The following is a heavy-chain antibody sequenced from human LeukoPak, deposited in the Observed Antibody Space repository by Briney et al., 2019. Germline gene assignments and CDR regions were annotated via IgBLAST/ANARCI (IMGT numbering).Heavy chain of an antibody. Sequence: SETLSLTCSVSGASISSYYWSWIRQPAGKGLEWIGRIYTSGSTNYNPSLKSRVTMSVDTSKNQFSLKLSSVTAADTAMYYCARVDCYDSNGYYNHDSFDIWGQGTMVTVSS. D-gene: IGHD3-22*01. CDR1: GASISSYY. V-gene: IGHV4-4*07. CDR3: ARVDCYDSNGYYNHDSFDI. CDR2: IYTSGST. J-gene: IGHJ3*02.